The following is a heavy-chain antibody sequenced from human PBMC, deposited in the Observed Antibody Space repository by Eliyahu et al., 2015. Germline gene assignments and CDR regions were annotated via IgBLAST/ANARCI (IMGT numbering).Heavy chain of an antibody. CDR2: IYWDDDE. Sequence: QITLKESGPTLVKPTQTLTLTCTFSGFSLYTSGVGVAWIRQPPGKALEWLALIYWDDDERYSPSLKTRLTITRDTSKTRVILLMTNVDPVDTATYYCAYLTPESGTSSFDYWGQGTLVTVSS. J-gene: IGHJ4*02. CDR1: GFSLYTSGVG. D-gene: IGHD3-9*01. V-gene: IGHV2-5*02. CDR3: AYLTPESGTSSFDY.